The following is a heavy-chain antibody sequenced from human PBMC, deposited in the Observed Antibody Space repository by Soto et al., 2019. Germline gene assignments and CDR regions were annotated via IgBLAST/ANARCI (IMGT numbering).Heavy chain of an antibody. CDR2: IIPIFGTA. D-gene: IGHD6-13*01. CDR1: GGTFSSYA. J-gene: IGHJ4*02. CDR3: ARDYEDIAAAGTGY. V-gene: IGHV1-69*13. Sequence: GASVKVSCKASGGTFSSYAISWVRQAPGQGLEWMGGIIPIFGTANYAQKFQGRVTITADESTSTAHMELSSLRSEDTAVYYCARDYEDIAAAGTGYWGQGTLVTVSS.